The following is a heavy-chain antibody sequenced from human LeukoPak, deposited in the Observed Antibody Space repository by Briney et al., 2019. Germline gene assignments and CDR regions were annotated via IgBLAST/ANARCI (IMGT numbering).Heavy chain of an antibody. V-gene: IGHV4-39*07. CDR1: GFTFSNYW. D-gene: IGHD3-22*01. CDR2: IYYGGST. J-gene: IGHJ3*01. Sequence: GSLRLSCAASGFTFSNYWMSWVRQPPGKGLKWIGSIYYGGSTYYNASLRSRVTTSVDTSKNQFSLKLSSVTAADTAVYYCAKSTYYYDTFVNAFDLWGQGTVVTVSS. CDR3: AKSTYYYDTFVNAFDL.